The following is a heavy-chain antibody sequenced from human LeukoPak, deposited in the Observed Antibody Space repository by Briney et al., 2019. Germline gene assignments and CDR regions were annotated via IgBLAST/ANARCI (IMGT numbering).Heavy chain of an antibody. CDR2: ISSNGGST. D-gene: IGHD4-23*01. V-gene: IGHV3-64*01. Sequence: PGGSLRLSCAASGFTFSSYAMHWVRQAPGKGLEYVSAISSNGGSTYYANSVKGRFTISRDNSKNTLYLQMGSLRAEDMAVYYCARAPRGVVMGGNALDIWGQGTMVTVSS. CDR3: ARAPRGVVMGGNALDI. J-gene: IGHJ3*02. CDR1: GFTFSSYA.